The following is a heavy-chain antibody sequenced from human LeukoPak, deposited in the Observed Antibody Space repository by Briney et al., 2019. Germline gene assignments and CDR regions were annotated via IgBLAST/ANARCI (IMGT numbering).Heavy chain of an antibody. J-gene: IGHJ4*02. CDR3: ARGATVVYSDY. V-gene: IGHV4-39*07. CDR1: GGSISSSSYC. CDR2: TYYSGGT. Sequence: PSETLSLTCSVSGGSISSSSYCWGWVRQPPGKGLEWIGSTYYSGGTYYNPSLKSRVTISVDTSKNQFSLKLSSVTAADTAVYYCARGATVVYSDYWGQGALVTVSS. D-gene: IGHD4-23*01.